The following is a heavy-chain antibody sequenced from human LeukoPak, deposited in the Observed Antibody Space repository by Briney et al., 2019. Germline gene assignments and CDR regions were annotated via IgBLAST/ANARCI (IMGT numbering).Heavy chain of an antibody. D-gene: IGHD3-10*01. J-gene: IGHJ4*01. CDR2: IIGSAANT. V-gene: IGHV3-23*01. Sequence: PGESLRLSCGASGLTVSSYAMSWVRQAPGKGLEWVSTIIGSAANTYYADSVKGRFTISRDDSKNTVYLQTNSLRAEDTAVYSCAKYTSGTSYRGLDQWGHGTLVTVSS. CDR3: AKYTSGTSYRGLDQ. CDR1: GLTVSSYA.